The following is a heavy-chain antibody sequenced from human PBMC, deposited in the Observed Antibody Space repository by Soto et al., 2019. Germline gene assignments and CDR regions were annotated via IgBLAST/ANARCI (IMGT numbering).Heavy chain of an antibody. CDR1: GGTFSDHT. Sequence: SVKVSCKASGGTFSDHTINWVRQAPGQGLEWMGGIIPMFGTANYAQKFQGKITITADESTSTAYMELSSLSSEDTAVYFCGGHKGCGSGSCLDCWGQGTLVTVSS. CDR2: IIPMFGTA. CDR3: GGHKGCGSGSCLDC. V-gene: IGHV1-69*13. D-gene: IGHD2-21*01. J-gene: IGHJ4*02.